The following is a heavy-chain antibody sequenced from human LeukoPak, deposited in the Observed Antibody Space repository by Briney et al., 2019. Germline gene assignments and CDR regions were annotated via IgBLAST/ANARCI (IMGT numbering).Heavy chain of an antibody. D-gene: IGHD2-15*01. J-gene: IGHJ4*02. CDR3: ARDPLLGYCSGGSCYAIDY. CDR2: IIPIFGTA. CDR1: GGTFSSYA. Sequence: ASVKVSCKASGGTFSSYAISWVRQAPGQGLEWMGGIIPIFGTANYAQKFQGRVTITTDESTSTAYIELSSLRSEDTAVYYCARDPLLGYCSGGSCYAIDYWGQGTLVTVSS. V-gene: IGHV1-69*05.